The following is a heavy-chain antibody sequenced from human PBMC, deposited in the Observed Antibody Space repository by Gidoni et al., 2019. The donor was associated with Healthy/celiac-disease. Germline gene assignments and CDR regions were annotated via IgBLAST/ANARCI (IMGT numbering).Heavy chain of an antibody. Sequence: EVQLLESGGGLVQPGGSLRLSCAASGFTFSSYAMSWVRQAPGKGLEWVSAISGSGGSTYYADSVKGRFTISRDNSKNTLYLQMNSLRAEDTAVYYCAKGPRRITMVRGVMDSDYWGQGTLVTVSS. CDR3: AKGPRRITMVRGVMDSDY. CDR2: ISGSGGST. D-gene: IGHD3-10*01. CDR1: GFTFSSYA. V-gene: IGHV3-23*01. J-gene: IGHJ4*02.